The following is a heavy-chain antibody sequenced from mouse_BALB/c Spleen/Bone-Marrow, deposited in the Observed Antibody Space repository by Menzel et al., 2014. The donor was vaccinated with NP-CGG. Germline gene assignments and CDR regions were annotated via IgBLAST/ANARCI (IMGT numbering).Heavy chain of an antibody. V-gene: IGHV3-8*02. CDR3: ARTGFFDV. CDR1: GDSITGGY. CDR2: ISYRGTT. Sequence: DVQLQESGPSLVKPSQTLSLTCSVAGDSITGGYWHWIRKLPGNKLECMGYISYRGTTYYNPSLKSRISITRDTSKNXYYLELNSVAAEDTATYYCARTGFFDVWGAGTTVTVSS. J-gene: IGHJ1*01.